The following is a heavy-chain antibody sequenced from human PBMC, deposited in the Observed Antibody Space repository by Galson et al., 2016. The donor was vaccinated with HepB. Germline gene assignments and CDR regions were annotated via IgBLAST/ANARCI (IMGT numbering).Heavy chain of an antibody. V-gene: IGHV3-30*18. CDR2: TSSNGGQT. CDR1: GFSFNNYG. J-gene: IGHJ3*02. CDR3: VKDRVHDDNVWAFVI. Sequence: SLRLSCAASGFSFNNYGMHWVRQAPGKGLEWLTSTSSNGGQTSYVDSVKGRFTISRDNSKDTLYLQMSSLRPEDTAVYYCVKDRVHDDNVWAFVIWGQATVVTISS. D-gene: IGHD3-16*01.